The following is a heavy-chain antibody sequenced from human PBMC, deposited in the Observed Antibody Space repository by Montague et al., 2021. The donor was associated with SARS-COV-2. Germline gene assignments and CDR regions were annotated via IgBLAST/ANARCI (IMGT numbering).Heavy chain of an antibody. Sequence: SLRLSCVASGFSFSAYAMSWVRQAPGKGLKWVSAITPGGDIPYYADSVRGRFTISRDNARNTVYLQMDSLRVEDTAVYYCVKDTYGSFDPWGLGTLVTVSS. CDR2: ITPGGDIP. CDR1: GFSFSAYA. V-gene: IGHV3-23*01. J-gene: IGHJ5*02. D-gene: IGHD5-24*01. CDR3: VKDTYGSFDP.